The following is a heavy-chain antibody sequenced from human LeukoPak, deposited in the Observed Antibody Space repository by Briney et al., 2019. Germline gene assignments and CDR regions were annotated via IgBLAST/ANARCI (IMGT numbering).Heavy chain of an antibody. V-gene: IGHV4-61*02. J-gene: IGHJ5*02. Sequence: SQTLSLTCTVSGGSISSGSYYWSWIRQPAGKGLEWIGRIYTSGSTNYNPSLKSRVTISVDTSKNQFYLKLSSLTAADTAVYYCARDWGYCSSTSCSPGNWFDPWGQGTLVTVSS. CDR3: ARDWGYCSSTSCSPGNWFDP. CDR1: GGSISSGSYY. D-gene: IGHD2-2*01. CDR2: IYTSGST.